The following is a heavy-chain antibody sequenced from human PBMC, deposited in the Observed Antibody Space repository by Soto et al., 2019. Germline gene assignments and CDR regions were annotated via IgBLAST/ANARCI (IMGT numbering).Heavy chain of an antibody. J-gene: IGHJ5*02. V-gene: IGHV1-18*01. CDR2: ISAYNGNT. Sequence: ASVKVSCKASGYTFTSYAMHWVRQAPGQGLEWMGWISAYNGNTNYAQKLQGRVTMTTDTSTSTAYMELRSLRSDDTAVYYCARVQYYYDSSGYYLSWFDPWGQGTLVTASS. CDR3: ARVQYYYDSSGYYLSWFDP. D-gene: IGHD3-22*01. CDR1: GYTFTSYA.